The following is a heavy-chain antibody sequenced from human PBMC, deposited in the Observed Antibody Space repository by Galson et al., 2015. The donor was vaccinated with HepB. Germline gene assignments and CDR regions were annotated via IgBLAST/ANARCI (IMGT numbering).Heavy chain of an antibody. D-gene: IGHD1-1*01. CDR1: GFTFTDYY. V-gene: IGHV3-11*06. J-gene: IGHJ4*02. CDR2: IASGSSYT. CDR3: ARHNWLHREDIAY. Sequence: SLRLSCAASGFTFTDYYMSWIRQAPGKGLEWISYIASGSSYTNYADSVKGRFTISRDNAKNSLYLQMNSLRAEDTAVYFCARHNWLHREDIAYWGQGTLVTVSS.